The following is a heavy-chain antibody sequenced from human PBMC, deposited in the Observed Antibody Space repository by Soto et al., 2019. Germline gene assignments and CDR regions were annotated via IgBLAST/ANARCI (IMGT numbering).Heavy chain of an antibody. CDR2: ISGNGGST. Sequence: GGSLRLSCAASGFTFSNYAMSWVRQAPGKGLEWVSTISGNGGSTFYADSVKGRFTFSRDNSKNTLYLKMNSLRGEDTAVYYCAKGAQAAEGHCSGGSCLHYHYFYMDVWGKGTTVTVSS. J-gene: IGHJ6*03. CDR1: GFTFSNYA. V-gene: IGHV3-23*01. D-gene: IGHD2-15*01. CDR3: AKGAQAAEGHCSGGSCLHYHYFYMDV.